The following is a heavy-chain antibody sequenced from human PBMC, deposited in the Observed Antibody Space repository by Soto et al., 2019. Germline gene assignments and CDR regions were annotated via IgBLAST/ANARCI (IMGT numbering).Heavy chain of an antibody. Sequence: LETLSLTCSVSGDSMTGANWGWFRQSPEKGLEWIGYIDYSGSTNYNPSLRSRITITIDTSSNQFSLNLASVTAADAAVYYCTRARYGDHFDSWGQGTLVTISS. V-gene: IGHV4-59*01. CDR1: GDSMTGAN. CDR2: IDYSGST. D-gene: IGHD4-17*01. J-gene: IGHJ4*02. CDR3: TRARYGDHFDS.